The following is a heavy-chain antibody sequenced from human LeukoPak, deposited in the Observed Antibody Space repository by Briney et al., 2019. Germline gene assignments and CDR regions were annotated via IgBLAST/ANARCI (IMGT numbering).Heavy chain of an antibody. CDR1: GFTFSSYW. D-gene: IGHD3-9*01. J-gene: IGHJ4*02. CDR2: INSDGSST. CDR3: ARALLTGPGHFDY. Sequence: GGSLRLSCAASGFTFSSYWMHWVRQAPGKELVWVSRINSDGSSTSYADSVKGRFTISRDNAKNTLYLQMNSLRAEDTAVYYCARALLTGPGHFDYWGQGTLVTVSS. V-gene: IGHV3-74*01.